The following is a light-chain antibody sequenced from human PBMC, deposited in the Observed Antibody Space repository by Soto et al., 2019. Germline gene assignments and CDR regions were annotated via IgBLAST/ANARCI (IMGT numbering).Light chain of an antibody. V-gene: IGKV1-39*01. CDR1: KGVSAN. CDR3: QQSYRTPHT. J-gene: IGKJ2*01. Sequence: DIQMTQSPPSLSASVGNRVTITCRASKGVSANFLWYQQRQGRAPKLLIYAASNLLSGVPSRFSGSGSGTNFTLTISSLQPEDFATYYCQQSYRTPHTFGPGTKLETK. CDR2: AAS.